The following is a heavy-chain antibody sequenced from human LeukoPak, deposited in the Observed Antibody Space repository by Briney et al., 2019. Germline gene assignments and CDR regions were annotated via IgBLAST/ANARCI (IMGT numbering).Heavy chain of an antibody. V-gene: IGHV1-69*06. CDR1: GGTFSSYA. D-gene: IGHD4-17*01. CDR2: IVPIFGTA. Sequence: GASVKVSCKASGGTFSSYAISWVGQAPGQGREWMGGIVPIFGTANYAQKFQGRVTITADKSTSTAYMELSSLRSEDTAVYYCARQRRRATVTTLTSSVDYGMDVWGKGTTVTVSS. J-gene: IGHJ6*04. CDR3: ARQRRRATVTTLTSSVDYGMDV.